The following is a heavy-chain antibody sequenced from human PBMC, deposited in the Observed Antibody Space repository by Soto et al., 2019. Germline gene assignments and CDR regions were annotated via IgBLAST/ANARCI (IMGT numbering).Heavy chain of an antibody. CDR1: GFTFSSYG. CDR3: VRDQDVVNYFDY. D-gene: IGHD3-22*01. CDR2: IWYDGSNK. V-gene: IGHV3-33*01. J-gene: IGHJ4*02. Sequence: GGSLRLSCAASGFTFSSYGVHWVRQAPGKGLEWVAVIWYDGSNKYYADSVKGRFTISRDNSKNTLYLQMNSLRAEDTAVYYCVRDQDVVNYFDYWGQGTLVTVSS.